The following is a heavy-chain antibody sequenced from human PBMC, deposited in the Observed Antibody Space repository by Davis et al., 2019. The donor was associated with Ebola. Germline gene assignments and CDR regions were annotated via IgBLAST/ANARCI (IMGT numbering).Heavy chain of an antibody. J-gene: IGHJ6*02. Sequence: MPGGSLRLSCTVSGGSISSYYWSWIRQPPGKGLEWIGYIYYSGSTNYNPSLKSRVTISVDTSKNQFSLKLSSVTAADTAVYYCARARDSSSWKGYYYYGMDVWGQGTTVTVSS. CDR3: ARARDSSSWKGYYYYGMDV. CDR2: IYYSGST. CDR1: GGSISSYY. V-gene: IGHV4-59*01. D-gene: IGHD6-13*01.